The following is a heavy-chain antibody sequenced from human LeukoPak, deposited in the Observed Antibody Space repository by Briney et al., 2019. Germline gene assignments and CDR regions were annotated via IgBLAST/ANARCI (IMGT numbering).Heavy chain of an antibody. J-gene: IGHJ4*02. CDR1: RYSFVDYY. Sequence: ASVKVSCKSSRYSFVDYYIHWVRQVPGQGLEWMGWISPKSDDTKYAQRFQGRLTVTRDTSISTTYMYLSRLRPDDTAVYYCARGDMYFQDNAYRSLDHWGQGTLVTVGS. CDR2: ISPKSDDT. D-gene: IGHD3-16*01. CDR3: ARGDMYFQDNAYRSLDH. V-gene: IGHV1-2*02.